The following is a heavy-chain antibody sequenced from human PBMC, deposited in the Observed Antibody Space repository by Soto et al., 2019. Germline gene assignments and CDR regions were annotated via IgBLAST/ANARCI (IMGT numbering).Heavy chain of an antibody. V-gene: IGHV1-69*01. CDR3: ARLRRDWGDAFDL. CDR1: GGSFRSSA. J-gene: IGHJ3*01. Sequence: QVQLVQSGAEVKEPGSSVKVSCKASGGSFRSSAISWVRQAPVQGLEWMGEIIPVFDKANYAQKCQGRLLITADEPTGTVSMELSSLTSEDTAVYFCARLRRDWGDAFDLWGRGTIVTVSS. CDR2: IIPVFDKA. D-gene: IGHD3-16*01.